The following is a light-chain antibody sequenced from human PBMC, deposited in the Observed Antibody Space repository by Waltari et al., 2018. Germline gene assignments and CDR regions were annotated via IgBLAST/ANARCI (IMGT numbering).Light chain of an antibody. J-gene: IGLJ3*02. CDR1: TSDVGGYNY. CDR3: SSYAGSNNLGV. Sequence: QSALTQPPPASGSPGQSVPISCTGTTSDVGGYNYFSCYQQHPGKAPKLVIYEVTRRPSGVPDRFSGSKSGNTASLTVSGLQAEDEANYYCSSYAGSNNLGVFGGGTKLTVL. V-gene: IGLV2-8*01. CDR2: EVT.